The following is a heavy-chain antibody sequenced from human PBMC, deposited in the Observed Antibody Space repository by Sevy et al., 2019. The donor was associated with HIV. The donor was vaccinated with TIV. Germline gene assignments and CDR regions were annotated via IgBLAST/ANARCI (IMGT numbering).Heavy chain of an antibody. D-gene: IGHD6-13*01. Sequence: GGYLSLSCAASGFTFSDHYMEWVRQAPGKGLEWVVRTRNKADGYTTEYAATVKGRFTISRDDSENSLYLQMNSLKTEDTAVYYCSTHAGIAAAGRVFDYWGQGALVTVSS. CDR2: TRNKADGYTT. J-gene: IGHJ4*02. CDR3: STHAGIAAAGRVFDY. CDR1: GFTFSDHY. V-gene: IGHV3-72*01.